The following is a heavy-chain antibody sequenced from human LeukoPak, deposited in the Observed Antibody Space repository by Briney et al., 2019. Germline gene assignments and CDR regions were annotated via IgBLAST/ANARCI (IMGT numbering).Heavy chain of an antibody. V-gene: IGHV3-23*01. Sequence: GGSLRLSCAASGFTFSSYAMSWVRQAPGKGLEWVSAISGSGGSTYYADSVKGRFTISRDNSKNTLYLQMNSLRAEDTAVYYCAKDRRSWSPPFLSGYFDYWGQGTLVTVSS. D-gene: IGHD6-13*01. CDR1: GFTFSSYA. J-gene: IGHJ4*02. CDR2: ISGSGGST. CDR3: AKDRRSWSPPFLSGYFDY.